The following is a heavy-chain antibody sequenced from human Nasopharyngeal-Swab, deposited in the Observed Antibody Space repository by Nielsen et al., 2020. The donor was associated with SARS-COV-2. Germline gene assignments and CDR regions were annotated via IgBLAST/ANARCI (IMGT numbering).Heavy chain of an antibody. J-gene: IGHJ6*02. D-gene: IGHD4-17*01. CDR2: IIPIFGTA. CDR1: GGTFSSYA. V-gene: IGHV1-69*13. CDR3: ARGSGDYDTRAPYYYYGMDV. Sequence: SVKVSCKASGGTFSSYAISWVRQAPGQGLEWMGGIIPIFGTANYAQKFQGRVTITADESTSTAYMELSSLGSEDTAVYYCARGSGDYDTRAPYYYYGMDVWGQGTTVTVSS.